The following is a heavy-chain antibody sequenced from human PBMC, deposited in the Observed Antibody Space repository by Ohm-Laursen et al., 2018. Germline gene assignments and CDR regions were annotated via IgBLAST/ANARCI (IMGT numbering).Heavy chain of an antibody. CDR2: ISGSGGST. CDR1: GFTFSSYA. V-gene: IGHV3-23*01. J-gene: IGHJ4*02. Sequence: SLRLSCTASGFTFSSYAMSWVRQAPGKGLEWVTAISGSGGSTYYADSVKGRFTISRDNSKNTLYLQMNSLRAEDTAVYYCAKERRIVVVVAALVYWGQGTLVTVSS. D-gene: IGHD2-15*01. CDR3: AKERRIVVVVAALVY.